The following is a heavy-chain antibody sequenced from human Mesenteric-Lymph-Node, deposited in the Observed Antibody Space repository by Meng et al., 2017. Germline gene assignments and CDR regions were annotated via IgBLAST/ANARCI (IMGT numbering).Heavy chain of an antibody. CDR3: ARDGSDYGDYSFGYDY. Sequence: QVPLVQSGAGVKKPGASVKASCKASGYTFTSYGISWVRQAPGQGLEWMGWISAYNGNTNYAQKLQGRVTMTTDTSTSTAYMELRSLRSDDTAVYYCARDGSDYGDYSFGYDYWGQGTLVTVSS. CDR1: GYTFTSYG. J-gene: IGHJ4*02. CDR2: ISAYNGNT. D-gene: IGHD4-17*01. V-gene: IGHV1-18*01.